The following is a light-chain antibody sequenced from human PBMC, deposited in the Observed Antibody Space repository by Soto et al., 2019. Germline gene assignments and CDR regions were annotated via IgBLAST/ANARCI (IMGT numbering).Light chain of an antibody. J-gene: IGLJ3*02. V-gene: IGLV2-8*01. Sequence: QSVLTQPPSASGSPGQSVTISCTGASSDVGGYNSVSWYQQHPGKVPKLIISEVNSGVPDRFSGSKSGNTASLTVSGLQAEDEADYYCSSYAGSGTWVFGGGTKLTVL. CDR2: EV. CDR1: SSDVGGYNS. CDR3: SSYAGSGTWV.